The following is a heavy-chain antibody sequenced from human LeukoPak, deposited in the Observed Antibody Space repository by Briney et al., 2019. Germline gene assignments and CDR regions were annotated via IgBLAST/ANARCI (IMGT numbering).Heavy chain of an antibody. V-gene: IGHV1-69*01. CDR3: ARGKLNGYNLKT. J-gene: IGHJ5*02. D-gene: IGHD5-24*01. CDR2: IIPIFGTA. CDR1: GGTFSSYA. Sequence: ASVKVSCNASGGTFSSYAISWVRQAPGQGLEWMGGIIPIFGTANYAQKFQGRVTVTADESTSSAYMELSSLRSEDTAVYYCARGKLNGYNLKTWGQGTLVTVSS.